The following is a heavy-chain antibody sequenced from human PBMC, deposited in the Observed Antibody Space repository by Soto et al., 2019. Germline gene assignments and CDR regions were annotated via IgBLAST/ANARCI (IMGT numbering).Heavy chain of an antibody. Sequence: ASVKVSCKASGFPFLRFYIHWVRQAPGQGPQWMGVINPDGGFTTYAQSFRDRVAVTRDTSTSTVHMQLSSLRSGDTALYYCARGYYGSGSLVSSFGLDVWGQGTTVTVSS. D-gene: IGHD3-10*01. CDR3: ARGYYGSGSLVSSFGLDV. CDR1: GFPFLRFY. V-gene: IGHV1-46*01. CDR2: INPDGGFT. J-gene: IGHJ6*02.